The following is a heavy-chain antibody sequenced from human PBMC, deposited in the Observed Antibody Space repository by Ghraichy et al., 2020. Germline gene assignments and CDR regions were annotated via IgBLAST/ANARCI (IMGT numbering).Heavy chain of an antibody. Sequence: GGSLRLSCAASGFTFDTYEMKWVRQAPGKGLEWISYISSSGTTIYYADSVKGRFTISRDNAKNSLFLQMNSLRVEDTAVYYCARARGIQLWTIYGMDVWGHGTTVTVTS. CDR2: ISSSGTTI. CDR3: ARARGIQLWTIYGMDV. CDR1: GFTFDTYE. J-gene: IGHJ6*02. V-gene: IGHV3-48*03. D-gene: IGHD5-18*01.